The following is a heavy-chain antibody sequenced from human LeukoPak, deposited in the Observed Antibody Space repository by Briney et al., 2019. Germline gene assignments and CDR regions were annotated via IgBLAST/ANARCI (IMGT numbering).Heavy chain of an antibody. CDR3: ATTTIRLGY. CDR2: IYYSGST. J-gene: IGHJ4*02. V-gene: IGHV4-59*12. D-gene: IGHD1-26*01. Sequence: SETLSLTCTVSGGSISSYYWSWIRQPPGKGPEWIGYIYYSGSTNYNPSLKSRVTISVDTSKNQFSLKLSSVTAADTAVYYCATTTIRLGYWGQGTLVTVSS. CDR1: GGSISSYY.